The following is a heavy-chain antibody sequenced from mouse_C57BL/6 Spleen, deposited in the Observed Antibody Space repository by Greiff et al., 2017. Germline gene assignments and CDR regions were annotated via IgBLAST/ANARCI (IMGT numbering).Heavy chain of an antibody. V-gene: IGHV1-69*01. CDR1: GYTFPSSW. CDR2: IDPSDSYT. J-gene: IGHJ2*01. D-gene: IGHD1-1*01. Sequence: QVQLQQPGAELVMPGASVKLSCKASGYTFPSSWLLWVKQRPGQGLEWIGEIDPSDSYTNYNQKFKGKATLTVDKSSSPAYMQLSSLTSEDSAVYYCARLTTVVATSDYWGQGTTLTVSS. CDR3: ARLTTVVATSDY.